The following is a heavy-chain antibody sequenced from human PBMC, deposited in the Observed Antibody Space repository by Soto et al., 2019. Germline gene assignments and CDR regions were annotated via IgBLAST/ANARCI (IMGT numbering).Heavy chain of an antibody. CDR3: ARMGLWGKLTDL. Sequence: QSGGSLRLSCAVSGLTVSRTQMSWVRQAPGKGLQWVSVIYSAGSTYYANAVKGRFTISRDISENSFYLHMNNLRAEDTAVYFCARMGLWGKLTDLWGQGTSVTVSS. D-gene: IGHD7-27*01. CDR2: IYSAGST. J-gene: IGHJ4*02. CDR1: GLTVSRTQ. V-gene: IGHV3-66*02.